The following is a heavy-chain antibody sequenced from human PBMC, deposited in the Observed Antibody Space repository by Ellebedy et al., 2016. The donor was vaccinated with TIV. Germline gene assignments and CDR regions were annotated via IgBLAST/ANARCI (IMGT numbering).Heavy chain of an antibody. CDR3: ARESVSPAGVYYYYLDV. J-gene: IGHJ6*03. V-gene: IGHV4-30-4*01. CDR1: GGSITSADYY. CDR2: IFSSGRT. Sequence: LRLSXTVSGGSITSADYYWTWVRQPPGKGLEWIGSIFSSGRTYYSPSFKSRVAISRDTSKNHFSLKLTSVTAADTAVYYCARESVSPAGVYYYYLDVWGKGTKVTVSS. D-gene: IGHD1-14*01.